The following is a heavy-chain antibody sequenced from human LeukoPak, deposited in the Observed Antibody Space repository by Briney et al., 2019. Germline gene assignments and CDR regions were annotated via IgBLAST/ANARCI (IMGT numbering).Heavy chain of an antibody. J-gene: IGHJ4*02. Sequence: GGSLILSCAASGFSFSSFWIHWVRQDPGKGLLWVSRITADGTNAKYADSVRGRFTISRDNAKNTVYLQMNSLRAEDTALYYCVRDGGSGTPFDYWGQGTLVTVSS. V-gene: IGHV3-74*01. D-gene: IGHD3-10*01. CDR3: VRDGGSGTPFDY. CDR1: GFSFSSFW. CDR2: ITADGTNA.